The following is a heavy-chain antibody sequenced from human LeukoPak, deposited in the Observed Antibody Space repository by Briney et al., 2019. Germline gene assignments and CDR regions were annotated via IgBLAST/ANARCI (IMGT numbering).Heavy chain of an antibody. V-gene: IGHV3-7*01. CDR1: GFTFSTYW. CDR2: IKEDGSEK. J-gene: IGHJ6*03. CDR3: ARNGAPVVTAITPYYYYMDV. Sequence: PGGSLRLSCAASGFTFSTYWMSWVRQAPGKGLEWVANIKEDGSEKNYVDSVKGRFTISRDNAKNSLYLQMNSLRAEDTAVYYCARNGAPVVTAITPYYYYMDVWGKGTTVTVSS. D-gene: IGHD2-21*02.